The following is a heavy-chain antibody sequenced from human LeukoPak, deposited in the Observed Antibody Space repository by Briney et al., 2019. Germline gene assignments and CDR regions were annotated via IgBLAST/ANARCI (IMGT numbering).Heavy chain of an antibody. CDR2: ISYDGSNK. CDR1: GFTFSSYG. CDR3: AKGSSSSVYYYGMDV. D-gene: IGHD6-6*01. V-gene: IGHV3-30*18. Sequence: GGSLRLSCAASGFTFSSYGMHWVRQAPGKGLEWVAVISYDGSNKYYADPVKGRFTISRDNSKNTLYLQMNSLRAEDTAVYYCAKGSSSSVYYYGMDVWGQGTTVTVSS. J-gene: IGHJ6*02.